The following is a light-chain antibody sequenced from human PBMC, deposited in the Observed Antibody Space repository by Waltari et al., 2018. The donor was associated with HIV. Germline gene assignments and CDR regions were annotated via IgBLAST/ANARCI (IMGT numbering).Light chain of an antibody. CDR1: QMISSY. Sequence: DIQMTQSPSSLSASVGDSVTITCRPSQMISSYLNWYQQKPGRAPKRLIYGASTLQSGVPSRFSGSTSGTDFTLTISSLQPEDFATYHCQQTYSLPVTFGQGTKVDIK. J-gene: IGKJ2*01. CDR3: QQTYSLPVT. V-gene: IGKV1-39*01. CDR2: GAS.